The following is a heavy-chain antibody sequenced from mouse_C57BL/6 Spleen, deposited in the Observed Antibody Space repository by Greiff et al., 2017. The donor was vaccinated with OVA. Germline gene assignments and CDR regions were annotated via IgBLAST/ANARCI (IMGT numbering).Heavy chain of an antibody. D-gene: IGHD1-1*01. Sequence: QVHVKQSGAELARPGASVKLSCKASGYTFTSYGISWVKQRTGQGLEWIGEIYTRSGNTYYNEKFKGKATLTADKSSSPAYMELRSLTSDDSAVYVCARGGSRGYFDVWGTGTTVTVSS. CDR1: GYTFTSYG. CDR2: IYTRSGNT. J-gene: IGHJ1*03. V-gene: IGHV1-81*01. CDR3: ARGGSRGYFDV.